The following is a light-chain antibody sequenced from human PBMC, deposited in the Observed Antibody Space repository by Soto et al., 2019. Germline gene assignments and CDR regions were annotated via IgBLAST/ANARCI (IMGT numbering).Light chain of an antibody. V-gene: IGKV1-9*01. CDR1: QGISSY. CDR2: TAS. J-gene: IGKJ4*01. Sequence: DIQLTQSPSFLSASVGDRVTITFRASQGISSYLAWYQQKPGKAPNLLIHTASTLQSGVPSRFSGSGSGTEFTPTISSLQPEDFATYYCQQYDSYSLTFGGGTKVDIK. CDR3: QQYDSYSLT.